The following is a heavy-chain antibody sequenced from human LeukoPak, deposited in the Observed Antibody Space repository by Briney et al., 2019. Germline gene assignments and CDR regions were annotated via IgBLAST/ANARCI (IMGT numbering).Heavy chain of an antibody. Sequence: GALRLSCAASGFTFSDYYMSWIRQAPGKGLEWVSYISSSGSTIYYADSVKGRFTISRDNAKNSLYLQMNSLRAEDTAVYYCARQLDSSGYLVYFDYWGQGTLVTVSS. V-gene: IGHV3-11*01. CDR3: ARQLDSSGYLVYFDY. J-gene: IGHJ4*02. CDR2: ISSSGSTI. CDR1: GFTFSDYY. D-gene: IGHD3-22*01.